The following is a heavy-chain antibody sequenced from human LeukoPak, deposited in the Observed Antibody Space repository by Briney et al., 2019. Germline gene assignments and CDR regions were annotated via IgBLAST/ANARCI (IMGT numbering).Heavy chain of an antibody. J-gene: IGHJ4*02. CDR3: ARDGAAAGVEFDY. Sequence: PGGSLRLSCAASGFTFSSYAMSWVRQAPGKGLEWVSLISGSVGSTYYADSVKGRFTISRDNSKNTLYLQMNSLRAEDTAVYYCARDGAAAGVEFDYWGQGTLVTVSS. V-gene: IGHV3-23*01. CDR2: ISGSVGST. CDR1: GFTFSSYA. D-gene: IGHD6-13*01.